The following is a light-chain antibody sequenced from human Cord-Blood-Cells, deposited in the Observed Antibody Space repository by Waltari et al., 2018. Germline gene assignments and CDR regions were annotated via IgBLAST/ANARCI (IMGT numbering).Light chain of an antibody. V-gene: IGLV2-23*01. CDR1: SSDVGSYNL. CDR2: EGS. Sequence: QSALTQPASVSGSPGQSITISCTGTSSDVGSYNLVSWYQQHPGKAPKLMIYEGSKWPSGVSNRFSGSKSGNADSLTISGRQAEDEADYYCCSYAGSNWVFGGGTKLTVL. J-gene: IGLJ3*02. CDR3: CSYAGSNWV.